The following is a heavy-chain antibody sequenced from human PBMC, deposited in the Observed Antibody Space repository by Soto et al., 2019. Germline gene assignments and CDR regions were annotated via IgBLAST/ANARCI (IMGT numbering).Heavy chain of an antibody. D-gene: IGHD3-10*01. J-gene: IGHJ6*02. CDR2: IKSKTDGGTT. V-gene: IGHV3-15*07. CDR1: GFTFSNAW. Sequence: PGGSLRLSCAASGFTFSNAWMNWVRQAPGKGLEWVGRIKSKTDGGTTDYAAPVKGRFTISRDDSKNTLYLQMNSLKTEDTAVYYCTSSTKVWFGELLYGNYYYGMDVWGQGTTVTVSS. CDR3: TSSTKVWFGELLYGNYYYGMDV.